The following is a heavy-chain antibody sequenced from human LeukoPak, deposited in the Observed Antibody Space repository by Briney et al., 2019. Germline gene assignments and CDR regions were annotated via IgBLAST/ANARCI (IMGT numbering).Heavy chain of an antibody. CDR1: GGTFSSYA. CDR2: ITPIFGTA. D-gene: IGHD1-26*01. Sequence: ASVKVSCKASGGTFSSYAISWVRQAPGQGLEWMGGITPIFGTANYAQKFQGRVTITTDESTSTAYMELSSLRSEDTAVYYCARLSGSYYVDIWGQGTMVTVSS. CDR3: ARLSGSYYVDI. V-gene: IGHV1-69*05. J-gene: IGHJ3*02.